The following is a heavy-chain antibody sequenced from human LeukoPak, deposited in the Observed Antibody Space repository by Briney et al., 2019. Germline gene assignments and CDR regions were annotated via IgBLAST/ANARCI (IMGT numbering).Heavy chain of an antibody. J-gene: IGHJ4*02. V-gene: IGHV4-34*01. CDR3: AGTSDSRDYVDY. CDR1: GGSFSGYY. D-gene: IGHD2-21*01. Sequence: SETLSLTCAVYGGSFSGYYWSWIRQPPGKGLEWIGEINHSGSTNYNPSLKSRVTISVDTSKNQFSLKLSSVTAADTAVYYCAGTSDSRDYVDYWGQGTLVTVSS. CDR2: INHSGST.